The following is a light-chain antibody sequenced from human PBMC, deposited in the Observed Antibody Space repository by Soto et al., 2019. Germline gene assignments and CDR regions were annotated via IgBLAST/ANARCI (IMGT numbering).Light chain of an antibody. J-gene: IGKJ4*01. CDR2: GAS. CDR1: QSVSSN. Sequence: EIVVTQSPATLSVSPGERATPSCRASQSVSSNLAWYQQKPGQAPRLLIYGASIRATGIPARFSGSGSGTEFTLTISSLQSEDFAVYYCQQYNNWPPTFGGGTKVDIK. CDR3: QQYNNWPPT. V-gene: IGKV3D-15*01.